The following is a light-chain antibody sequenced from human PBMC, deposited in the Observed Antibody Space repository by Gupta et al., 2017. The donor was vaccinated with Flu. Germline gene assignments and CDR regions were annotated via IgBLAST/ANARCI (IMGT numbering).Light chain of an antibody. J-gene: IGKJ3*01. Sequence: DIQLTQSPSFLSASVGDRATITCRASQGISSYLAWYQQKPGKAPKLLIYAASTLQSGVPSRFSGPGSVREFTLTISSLQRQDLAPYYCQELNTYPHTSGPGTNVHI. CDR2: AAS. CDR3: QELNTYPHT. CDR1: QGISSY. V-gene: IGKV1-9*01.